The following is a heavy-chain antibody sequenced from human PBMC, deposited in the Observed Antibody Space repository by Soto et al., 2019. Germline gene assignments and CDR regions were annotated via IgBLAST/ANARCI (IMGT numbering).Heavy chain of an antibody. V-gene: IGHV1-46*01. CDR3: ARDYRVVVVAASLYYFDY. CDR2: INPSGGST. J-gene: IGHJ4*02. Sequence: QVQLVQSGAEVKKPGASVKVSCKASGYTFTSYYMHWVRQAPGQGLEWMGIINPSGGSTSYAQKFQGRVTMTRDTSTSTVYMELSSLRSEDTAVYYCARDYRVVVVAASLYYFDYWGQGTLVTVSS. CDR1: GYTFTSYY. D-gene: IGHD2-15*01.